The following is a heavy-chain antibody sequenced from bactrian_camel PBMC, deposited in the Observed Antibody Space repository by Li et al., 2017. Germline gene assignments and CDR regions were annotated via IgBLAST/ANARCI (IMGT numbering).Heavy chain of an antibody. CDR3: ATGAFSY. J-gene: IGHJ6*01. D-gene: IGHD4*01. CDR1: GDSAEF. V-gene: IGHV3S63*01. CDR2: IYTAEGDT. Sequence: VQLVESGGGSVQSGGSLRLSCIASGDSAEFMGWFRQPPGMDSEGVASIYTAEGDTYYANSVKGRFTISRDSAKNTLFLQLNSLKTEDTAMYCCATGAFSYWGQGTQVTVS.